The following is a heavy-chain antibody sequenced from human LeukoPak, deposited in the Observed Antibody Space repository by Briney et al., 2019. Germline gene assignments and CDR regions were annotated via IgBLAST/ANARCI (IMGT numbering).Heavy chain of an antibody. CDR2: ISAYNGNT. Sequence: GASVKVSCKASGYTFTSYGISWVRQAPGQGLEWMGWISAYNGNTNYAQKLQGRVTMTTDTSTSTAYMELRSLRSDDTAVYYCASDGRRYCSSTSCSYFDYWGQGTLVTVSS. CDR1: GYTFTSYG. V-gene: IGHV1-18*01. J-gene: IGHJ4*02. CDR3: ASDGRRYCSSTSCSYFDY. D-gene: IGHD2-2*01.